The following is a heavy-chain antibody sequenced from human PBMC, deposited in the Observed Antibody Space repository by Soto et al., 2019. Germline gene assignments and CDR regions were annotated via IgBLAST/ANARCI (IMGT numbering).Heavy chain of an antibody. Sequence: QVQLQESGPGLVKPSQTLSLTCTVSGGSISSGDYYWSWIRQPPGKGLEWIGYIYYSGSTYYNPSLSRRVTISVDTSKNQFSLKLSSVTAADTAVYYCARVRDYDMLTGYSIGQDNWFDPWGQGTLVTVSS. V-gene: IGHV4-30-4*01. CDR2: IYYSGST. CDR1: GGSISSGDYY. D-gene: IGHD3-9*01. CDR3: ARVRDYDMLTGYSIGQDNWFDP. J-gene: IGHJ5*02.